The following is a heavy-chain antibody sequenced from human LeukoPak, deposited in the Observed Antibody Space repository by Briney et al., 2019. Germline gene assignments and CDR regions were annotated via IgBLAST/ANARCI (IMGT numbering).Heavy chain of an antibody. CDR3: ARDRALWYFDL. V-gene: IGHV3-33*01. CDR1: GFTFRTYG. J-gene: IGHJ2*01. D-gene: IGHD3-3*02. Sequence: GGSLRLSCAASGFTFRTYGMHWVRQAPGKGLEWVAIIYYYGSNKYYTDSVKGRFTISRDDSKNTLYLQMNSLRAEDTAVYYCARDRALWYFDLWGRGTQVTVSS. CDR2: IYYYGSNK.